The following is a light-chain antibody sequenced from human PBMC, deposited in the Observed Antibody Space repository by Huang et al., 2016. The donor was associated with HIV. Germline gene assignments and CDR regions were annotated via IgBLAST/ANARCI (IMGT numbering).Light chain of an antibody. J-gene: IGKJ3*01. Sequence: DIQMTQSPSTLSAAIGDRVTITCRASQSVSTRLAWYQHKPGKAPRLLIQEASSLESGVPSRCSGSGSGTEFTLTISSLQPDDSATYSCQQYNTFTFGPGTKVDI. CDR1: QSVSTR. CDR2: EAS. V-gene: IGKV1-5*03. CDR3: QQYNTFT.